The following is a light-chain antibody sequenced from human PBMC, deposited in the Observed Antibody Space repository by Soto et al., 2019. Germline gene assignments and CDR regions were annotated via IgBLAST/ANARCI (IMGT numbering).Light chain of an antibody. J-gene: IGLJ3*02. CDR3: CSYADGGTYRV. CDR2: DVR. Sequence: QSALTQPRSASGSPGQSVTISCTGTSSDVGGYNYVSWYQQHPGKAPKLMIYDVRKRPSGVPDRFSGSKSGNTASLTISGLQAEDEADSDCCSYADGGTYRVFGGGTKLTVL. CDR1: SSDVGGYNY. V-gene: IGLV2-11*01.